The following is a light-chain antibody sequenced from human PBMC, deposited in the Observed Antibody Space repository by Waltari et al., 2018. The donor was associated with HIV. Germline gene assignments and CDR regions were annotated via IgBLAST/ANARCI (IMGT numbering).Light chain of an antibody. CDR1: QGISSY. J-gene: IGKJ3*01. CDR2: TAS. Sequence: DSQLTQSPSFLSASVGDRVTITCRAIQGISSYLAWYQQKPGKAPKLLIYTASILQSGVPSRFSGSGSGTEFTLTISSLQPEDFATYYCQRLNSYRFTFGPGTKVDIK. CDR3: QRLNSYRFT. V-gene: IGKV1-9*01.